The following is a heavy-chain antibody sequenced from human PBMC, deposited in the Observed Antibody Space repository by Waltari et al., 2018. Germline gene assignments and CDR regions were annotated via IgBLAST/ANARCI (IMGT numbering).Heavy chain of an antibody. Sequence: QLQLQESGPGLMKPSETLSLTCTVSWGSLSRSSYYWGWIRQSPGKGLEWIASMYYSGTTYYNPTLESRVTISGETSKNQFSLRLSSVTAADTAVYYCARHWKRNGYRFDPWGQGTLVTVSS. J-gene: IGHJ5*02. CDR2: MYYSGTT. CDR3: ARHWKRNGYRFDP. D-gene: IGHD5-12*01. CDR1: WGSLSRSSYY. V-gene: IGHV4-39*01.